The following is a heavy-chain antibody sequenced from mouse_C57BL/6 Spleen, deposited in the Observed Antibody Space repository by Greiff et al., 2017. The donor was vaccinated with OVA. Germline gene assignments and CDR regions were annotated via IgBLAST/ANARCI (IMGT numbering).Heavy chain of an antibody. CDR3: ARGGSSGPRGFAY. CDR1: GYTFTSYW. D-gene: IGHD3-2*02. Sequence: VQLQQPGAELVMPGASVKLSCKASGYTFTSYWMHWVKQRPGQGLEWIGEIDPSDSYTNYNQKFKGKSTLTVDKSSITAYMQLSSLTSEDSAVYYCARGGSSGPRGFAYWGQGTLVTVSA. J-gene: IGHJ3*01. CDR2: IDPSDSYT. V-gene: IGHV1-69*01.